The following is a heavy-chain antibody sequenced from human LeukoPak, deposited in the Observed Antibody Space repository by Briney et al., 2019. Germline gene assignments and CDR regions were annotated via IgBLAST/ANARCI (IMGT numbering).Heavy chain of an antibody. Sequence: NPSETLSLTCTVSGGSISSYYWSWIRQPPGKGLEWIGYIYYSGSTNYNPSLKSRVTISVDTSKNQFSLKLSSVTAADTAVYYCARVDDSGWYVLDYWGQGTLVTVSS. J-gene: IGHJ4*02. D-gene: IGHD6-19*01. V-gene: IGHV4-59*01. CDR3: ARVDDSGWYVLDY. CDR1: GGSISSYY. CDR2: IYYSGST.